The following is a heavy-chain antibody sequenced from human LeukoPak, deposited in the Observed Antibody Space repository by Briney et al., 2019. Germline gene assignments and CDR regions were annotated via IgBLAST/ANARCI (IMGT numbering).Heavy chain of an antibody. V-gene: IGHV4-34*01. CDR1: GGSFSGYY. CDR3: ARLGYYDSSGYVGDY. J-gene: IGHJ4*02. Sequence: SETLSLTCAVYGGSFSGYYWSWIRQPPGKGLEWIGEINHSGSTNYNPSLKSRVTISVDTSKNQFSLKLSSMTAADTAVYYCARLGYYDSSGYVGDYWGQGTLVTVSS. D-gene: IGHD3-22*01. CDR2: INHSGST.